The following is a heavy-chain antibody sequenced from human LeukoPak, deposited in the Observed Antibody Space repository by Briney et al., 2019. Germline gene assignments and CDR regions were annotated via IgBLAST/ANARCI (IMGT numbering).Heavy chain of an antibody. Sequence: PSETLSLTCAVYGGSFSGYYWSWIRQPPGKGLEWIGEINHSGSNNYNQSLKSRVTISVDTSKNQFSLKLSSVTAADTAVYYCARCTYYYDSSGQGYFDYWGQGTLVTVSS. J-gene: IGHJ4*02. V-gene: IGHV4-34*01. D-gene: IGHD3-22*01. CDR2: INHSGSN. CDR3: ARCTYYYDSSGQGYFDY. CDR1: GGSFSGYY.